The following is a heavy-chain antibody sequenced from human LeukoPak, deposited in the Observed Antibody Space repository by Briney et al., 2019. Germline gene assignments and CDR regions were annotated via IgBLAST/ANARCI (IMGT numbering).Heavy chain of an antibody. D-gene: IGHD3-3*01. V-gene: IGHV5-51*01. CDR2: IYPGDSDT. CDR1: GYSFTSNW. Sequence: GESLKISCKGSGYSFTSNWIGWVRQMPGKGLEWMGIIYPGDSDTRYSPSFQGQVTISADKSISTAYLQWSSLKASDTAMYYCARRGPHYDSPTDYWGQGTLVTVSS. CDR3: ARRGPHYDSPTDY. J-gene: IGHJ4*02.